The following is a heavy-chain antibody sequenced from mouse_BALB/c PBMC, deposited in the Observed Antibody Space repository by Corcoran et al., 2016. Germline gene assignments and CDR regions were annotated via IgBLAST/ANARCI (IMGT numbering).Heavy chain of an antibody. V-gene: IGHV9-1*02. Sequence: QIQLVQSGPELKKPGETVKISCKASGYTFTNYGMNWVKQAPGKGLKWMGWINTYTGEPTYADDFKGRFAFSLETSASTAYLQINNLKNEDMATYFCARYNYGNYDWYFDVWGAGTTVTVSS. D-gene: IGHD2-1*01. J-gene: IGHJ1*01. CDR1: GYTFTNYG. CDR2: INTYTGEP. CDR3: ARYNYGNYDWYFDV.